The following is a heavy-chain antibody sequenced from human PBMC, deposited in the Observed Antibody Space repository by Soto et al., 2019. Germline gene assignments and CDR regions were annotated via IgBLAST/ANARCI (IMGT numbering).Heavy chain of an antibody. D-gene: IGHD3-3*01. CDR1: GFTFSDYY. J-gene: IGHJ4*02. Sequence: GGSMRLSCAASGFTFSDYYMRWIRQAPGKGLEWVANISCSRSYKYYADSVKGRFTISRDNSKNTLYLQMNSLRTEDTAVYYCARALDFWSAYFDYWGQGSLVTVSS. CDR2: ISCSRSYK. V-gene: IGHV3-11*06. CDR3: ARALDFWSAYFDY.